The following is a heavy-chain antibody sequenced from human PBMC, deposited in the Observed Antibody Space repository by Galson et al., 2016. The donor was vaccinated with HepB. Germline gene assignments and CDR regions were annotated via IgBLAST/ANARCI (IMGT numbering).Heavy chain of an antibody. CDR3: ARVGLRQQLVGGDAFDL. J-gene: IGHJ3*01. D-gene: IGHD6-13*01. V-gene: IGHV1-2*04. Sequence: SVKVSCKASGYTFTGYYIHWVRQAPGQGLEWMGWINPNSGGTTSAQKFQGWVTLTRDTSISTAYMELSRLRSDDTAVYYCARVGLRQQLVGGDAFDLWGQGTMVTVSS. CDR2: INPNSGGT. CDR1: GYTFTGYY.